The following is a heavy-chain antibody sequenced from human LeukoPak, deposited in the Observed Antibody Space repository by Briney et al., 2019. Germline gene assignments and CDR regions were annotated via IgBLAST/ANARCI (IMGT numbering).Heavy chain of an antibody. CDR2: IHYSGST. V-gene: IGHV4-59*01. Sequence: PSETLSLTCTVSGGSISSYYWCWIRQPPGKGLEWIGYIHYSGSTNYNPSLKSRVTISVDTTKNQFSLKLSSVTAADTAVYYCARDTGMDHYYYGMDAGGQGTTVTVS. CDR1: GGSISSYY. CDR3: ARDTGMDHYYYGMDA. J-gene: IGHJ6*02. D-gene: IGHD3-10*01.